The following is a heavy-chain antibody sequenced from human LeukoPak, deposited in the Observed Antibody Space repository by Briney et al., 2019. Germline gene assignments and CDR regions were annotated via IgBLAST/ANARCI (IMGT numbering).Heavy chain of an antibody. CDR1: GFTFSSYR. D-gene: IGHD3-22*01. Sequence: GGSLRLSCAASGFTFSSYRMNWVRQAPGKGLEWVSSISSSSSYIYYADSVKGRFTISRDNAKNSLYLQMNSLRAEDTAVYYCARDNSDYYDSSGYQFGYWGQGTLVTVSS. V-gene: IGHV3-21*01. J-gene: IGHJ4*02. CDR2: ISSSSSYI. CDR3: ARDNSDYYDSSGYQFGY.